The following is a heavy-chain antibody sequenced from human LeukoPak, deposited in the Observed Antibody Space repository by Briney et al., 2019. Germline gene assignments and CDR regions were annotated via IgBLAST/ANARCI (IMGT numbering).Heavy chain of an antibody. J-gene: IGHJ6*03. CDR3: ARGGSNSIWYYYMDV. Sequence: GGSLRLSCAASGFTFSSYGMHWVRQAPGKGLEWVAVISYDGSNKYYADSVKGRFTISRDNSKNTLYLQMNSLRAEDTAVYYCARGGSNSIWYYYMDVWGKGTTVTVSS. V-gene: IGHV3-30*03. CDR1: GFTFSSYG. D-gene: IGHD3-3*02. CDR2: ISYDGSNK.